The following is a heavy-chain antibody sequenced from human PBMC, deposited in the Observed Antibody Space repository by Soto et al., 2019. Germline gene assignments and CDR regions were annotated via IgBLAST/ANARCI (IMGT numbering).Heavy chain of an antibody. V-gene: IGHV5-51*01. CDR3: AKRQGTGLAAKNFDF. CDR2: IFPVDSDT. CDR1: GYTFTSYW. Sequence: GESLKISCKGSGYTFTSYWIGWVRQMPGKGLEWMGIIFPVDSDTTYSPSFQGQVTISADKSITTAYLQWSSLKASDTAIYFCAKRQGTGLAAKNFDFWGQGTLVTVSS. J-gene: IGHJ4*02. D-gene: IGHD2-15*01.